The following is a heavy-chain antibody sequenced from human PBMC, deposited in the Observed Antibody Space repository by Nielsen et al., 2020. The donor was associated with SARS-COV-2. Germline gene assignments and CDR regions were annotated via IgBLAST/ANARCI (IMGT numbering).Heavy chain of an antibody. Sequence: SETLSLTCAVSGASISSAEHYWRSSRYPRGRVVEWIGNIYYSGSTYNNPSLRSRVTISLDMSKHQFSLNLTAVTAADTAVYYGAGGYNYGSSFHPWGQGTLVTVSS. J-gene: IGHJ5*02. CDR2: IYYSGST. D-gene: IGHD5-18*01. CDR3: AGGYNYGSSFHP. CDR1: GASISSAEHY. V-gene: IGHV4-30-4*01.